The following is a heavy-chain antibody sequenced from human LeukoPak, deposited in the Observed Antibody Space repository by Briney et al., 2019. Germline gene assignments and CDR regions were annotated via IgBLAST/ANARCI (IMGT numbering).Heavy chain of an antibody. V-gene: IGHV5-51*01. D-gene: IGHD3-10*01. J-gene: IGHJ4*02. CDR1: GYTFTHQW. Sequence: GESLKISCKASGYTFTHQWIGWVRQKSVSGLEWMGIIYTGDSDTRYSPSFQGHVTISADTSINTDYLEWSRLEASDTAIYYCARHSDVIGAIWGQGTLVTVSS. CDR3: ARHSDVIGAI. CDR2: IYTGDSDT.